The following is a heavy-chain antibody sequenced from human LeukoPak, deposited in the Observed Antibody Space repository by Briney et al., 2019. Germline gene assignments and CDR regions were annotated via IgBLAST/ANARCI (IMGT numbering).Heavy chain of an antibody. CDR3: ARDVSSGGAFDI. CDR2: ISGSGGST. CDR1: GFTFSSYA. J-gene: IGHJ3*02. D-gene: IGHD3-10*01. V-gene: IGHV3-23*01. Sequence: PGGSLRLSCAASGFTFSSYAMSWVRQAPGKGLEWISAISGSGGSTYYADSVKGRFTISRDNSKNTLYLQMNSLRAEDTAVYYCARDVSSGGAFDIWGQGTMVTVSS.